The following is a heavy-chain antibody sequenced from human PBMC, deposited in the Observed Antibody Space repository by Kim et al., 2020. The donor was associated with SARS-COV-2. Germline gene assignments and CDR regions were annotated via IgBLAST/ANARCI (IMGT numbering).Heavy chain of an antibody. CDR3: ARSSGGGYYAGIDV. CDR2: ISYDGSNK. D-gene: IGHD1-26*01. CDR1: GFTFSSYA. V-gene: IGHV3-30*04. Sequence: GGSLRLSCAASGFTFSSYAMHWVRQAPGKGLEWVAVISYDGSNKYYADSVKGRFTISRDNSKNTLYLQMNSLRAEDTAVYYCARSSGGGYYAGIDVWGQGTTVTVSS. J-gene: IGHJ6*02.